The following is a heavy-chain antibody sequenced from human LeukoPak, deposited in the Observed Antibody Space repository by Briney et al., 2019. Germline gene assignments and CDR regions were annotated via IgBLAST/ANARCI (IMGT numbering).Heavy chain of an antibody. CDR3: ARAGGFDP. V-gene: IGHV3-74*01. CDR2: IHSDEITT. D-gene: IGHD3-10*01. J-gene: IGHJ5*02. Sequence: SGGSLRLSCAASGFAFSSYWMHWVRQAPGKGLVWVAHIHSDEITTAYADSVKGRFTISRDNTRNMLYLQMNSLRVEDTAVYYCARAGGFDPWGQGTLVTVSS. CDR1: GFAFSSYW.